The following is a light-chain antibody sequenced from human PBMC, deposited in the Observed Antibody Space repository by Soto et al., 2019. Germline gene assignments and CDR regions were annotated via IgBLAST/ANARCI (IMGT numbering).Light chain of an antibody. J-gene: IGKJ1*01. CDR2: GAS. V-gene: IGKV3-15*01. CDR1: QSVRSN. CDR3: QQYNNWPPWT. Sequence: EIVMTQSPATPSVSPGERATLSCRASQSVRSNLAWYQQKPGQAPRLLIYGASTRATGIPARFGGSGSGTEFTLTISSLQSEDFAIYYCQQYNNWPPWTFGQGTKVEIK.